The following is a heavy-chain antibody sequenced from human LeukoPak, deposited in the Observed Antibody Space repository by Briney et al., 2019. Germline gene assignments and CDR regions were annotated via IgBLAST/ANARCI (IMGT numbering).Heavy chain of an antibody. J-gene: IGHJ4*02. V-gene: IGHV3-7*01. CDR2: IKQDGSEK. Sequence: GGSLRLSCAASGFAFSSYWMSWVRQAPGKGLEWVANIKQDGSEKYYVDSVKGRFTISRDNAKNSLYLQMNSLRAEDTAVYYCARDPGPGSFDYWGQGTLVTVSS. CDR1: GFAFSSYW. CDR3: ARDPGPGSFDY. D-gene: IGHD1-14*01.